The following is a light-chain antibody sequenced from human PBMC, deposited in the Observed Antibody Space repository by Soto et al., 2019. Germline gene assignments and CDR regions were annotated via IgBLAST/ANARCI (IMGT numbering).Light chain of an antibody. V-gene: IGKV1-39*01. Sequence: DIQMTQSPSSLSASVGDRVTITCRASQTISSSLNWYQQKPGKAPDLLIYAASNLQSGVPSRFSGSGSGSDFTLTIGSLQPEDFATYYCQQSYSSPQMYTFGQGTRLEIK. CDR1: QTISSS. CDR2: AAS. CDR3: QQSYSSPQMYT. J-gene: IGKJ2*01.